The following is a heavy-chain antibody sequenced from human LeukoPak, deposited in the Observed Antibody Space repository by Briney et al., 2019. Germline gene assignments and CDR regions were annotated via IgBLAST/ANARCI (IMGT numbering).Heavy chain of an antibody. CDR3: ARVDYYDSSGYYYP. D-gene: IGHD3-22*01. V-gene: IGHV1-8*03. J-gene: IGHJ5*02. CDR2: MNPNSGNT. CDR1: GYTFTSYD. Sequence: ASVKVSCKASGYTFTSYDINWVRQATGQGLEWMGWMNPNSGNTGYAQKFQGRVTITRNTSISTAYMELSSLRSEDTAVYCCARVDYYDSSGYYYPWGQGTLVTVSS.